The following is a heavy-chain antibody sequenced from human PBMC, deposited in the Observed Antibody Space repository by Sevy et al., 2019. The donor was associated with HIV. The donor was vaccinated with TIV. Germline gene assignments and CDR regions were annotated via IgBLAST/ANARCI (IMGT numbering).Heavy chain of an antibody. D-gene: IGHD6-13*01. J-gene: IGHJ4*02. V-gene: IGHV3-21*01. CDR3: ARGVGSNWFFNY. CDR1: GFTLSNYN. Sequence: GGSLRLSCAASGFTLSNYNMHWVRQAPGKGLEWISSITSGTSYLDYADSVKGRFTISTNSAKNSLYLQMNSLRVEDTAVYYCARGVGSNWFFNYWGQGALVTVSS. CDR2: ITSGTSYL.